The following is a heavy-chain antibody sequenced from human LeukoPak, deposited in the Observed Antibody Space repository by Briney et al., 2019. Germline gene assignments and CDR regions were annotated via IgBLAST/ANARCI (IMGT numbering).Heavy chain of an antibody. CDR2: ISAYNGNT. D-gene: IGHD6-19*01. J-gene: IGHJ4*02. V-gene: IGHV1-18*01. CDR1: GYTFTNYG. CDR3: ARGPYSSAWYYSDY. Sequence: ASVWVSCKASGYTFTNYGIIWVRQAPGQGLEWVGWISAYNGNTNYAQKLQGRVTMTTDTSTSTAYMELRSLRSDDTAVYYCARGPYSSAWYYSDYWGQGTLVTVSS.